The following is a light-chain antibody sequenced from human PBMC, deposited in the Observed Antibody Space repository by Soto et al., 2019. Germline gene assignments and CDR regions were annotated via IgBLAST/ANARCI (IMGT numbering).Light chain of an antibody. J-gene: IGLJ2*01. CDR3: SVYAGSNNFAV. CDR1: SSDVGGYNY. Sequence: QSALTQPPSASGSPGQSVTISCTGTSSDVGGYNYVSWYQQHPGKAPKLMIYEVIKRPSGVPDRFAASKSGNTGSLTVSGLQAEDEADYCCSVYAGSNNFAVFGGGTKLTV. CDR2: EVI. V-gene: IGLV2-8*01.